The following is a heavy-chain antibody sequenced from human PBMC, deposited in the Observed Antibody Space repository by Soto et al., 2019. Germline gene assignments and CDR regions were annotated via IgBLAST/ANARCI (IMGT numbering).Heavy chain of an antibody. CDR1: GFTFSDNI. J-gene: IGHJ3*01. CDR3: LGGIGYSYGYHAFDL. CDR2: IPADGDTK. D-gene: IGHD5-18*01. Sequence: PGGSLRLSCAASGFTFSDNILHWVRQAPGKGLEWLAFIPADGDTKYYADSVKGRFTISRDNSKNTLYLQMNSLRREDTSVYYCLGGIGYSYGYHAFDLWGQGTMVTVSS. V-gene: IGHV3-30-3*01.